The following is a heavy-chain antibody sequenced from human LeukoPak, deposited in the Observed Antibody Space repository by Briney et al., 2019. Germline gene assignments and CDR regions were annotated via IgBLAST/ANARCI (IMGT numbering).Heavy chain of an antibody. CDR1: GGSFSGYY. CDR2: INHSGST. D-gene: IGHD6-19*01. Sequence: PSETLSLTCAVYGGSFSGYYWSWIRQPPGKGLEWIGEINHSGSTNYNPSLKSRVTISVDTSKNQFSLKLSSVTAADTAVYYCARRHSGWSPFDYWGQGTLVTVSS. J-gene: IGHJ4*02. CDR3: ARRHSGWSPFDY. V-gene: IGHV4-34*01.